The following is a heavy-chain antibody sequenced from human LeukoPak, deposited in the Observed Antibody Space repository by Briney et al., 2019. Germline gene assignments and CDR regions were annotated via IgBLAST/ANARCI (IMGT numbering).Heavy chain of an antibody. CDR3: ASLGYSYGPTLYGMDV. J-gene: IGHJ6*04. CDR2: IIPIFGTA. CDR1: GGTFSSYA. Sequence: SVKLSCKASGGTFSSYAISWVRQAPGQGLEWMGGIIPIFGTANYAQKFQGRVTITADESTSTAYMGLSSLRSEDTAVYYCASLGYSYGPTLYGMDVWGKGTTVTVSS. D-gene: IGHD5-18*01. V-gene: IGHV1-69*13.